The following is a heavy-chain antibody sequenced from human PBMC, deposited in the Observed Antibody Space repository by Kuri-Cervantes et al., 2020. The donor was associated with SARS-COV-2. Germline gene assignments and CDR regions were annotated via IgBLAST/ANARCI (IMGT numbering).Heavy chain of an antibody. D-gene: IGHD3-10*01. CDR2: INHSGST. CDR1: GGSFSGYY. V-gene: IGHV4-34*01. Sequence: SQTLSLTCAVYGGSFSGYYWSWIRQPPGKGLEWIGEINHSGSTNYNPSLKSRVTISVDTSKNQFSLKLSSVTAADTAVYYCARSRELLYGGALDDWGQGTRVTVSS. J-gene: IGHJ4*02. CDR3: ARSRELLYGGALDD.